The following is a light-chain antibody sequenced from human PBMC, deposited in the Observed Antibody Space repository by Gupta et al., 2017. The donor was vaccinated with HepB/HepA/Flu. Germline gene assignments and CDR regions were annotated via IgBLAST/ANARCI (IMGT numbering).Light chain of an antibody. Sequence: ELVLTQSPATLSLSPGERATLSCRASQSVSSYLAWYQQKPGQAPRLLIYDASNRATGIPARFSGSGSGTDLTLTISSLEPEDFAVYYCQQRSNWPRAFGPGTKVDIK. CDR2: DAS. CDR3: QQRSNWPRA. CDR1: QSVSSY. V-gene: IGKV3-11*01. J-gene: IGKJ3*01.